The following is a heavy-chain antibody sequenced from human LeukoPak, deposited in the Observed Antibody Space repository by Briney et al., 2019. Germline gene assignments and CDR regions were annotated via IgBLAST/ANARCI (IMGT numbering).Heavy chain of an antibody. V-gene: IGHV3-9*01. Sequence: PGVSLRLFCAASGFTFDDYDMLWVRQAPGRGVVGVTGFCWNSGSIGYADSVKGGFTTSRDNAKNSLYLQMNSLRAEDTALYYCAKDTSEFYDSSGYAGFPRWGQGTLVTASS. D-gene: IGHD3-22*01. CDR2: FCWNSGSI. J-gene: IGHJ1*01. CDR3: AKDTSEFYDSSGYAGFPR. CDR1: GFTFDDYD.